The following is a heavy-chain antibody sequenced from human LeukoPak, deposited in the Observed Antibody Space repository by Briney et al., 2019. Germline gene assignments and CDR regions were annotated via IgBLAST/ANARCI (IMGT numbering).Heavy chain of an antibody. CDR2: ISAYNGNT. V-gene: IGHV1-18*01. Sequence: ASVTVSCKASGYTFTSYGISWVRQAPGQGLEWMGWISAYNGNTNYAQKLQGRVTMTTDTSTSTAYMELRSLRSDDTAVYYCARHYSSGWYLVSWFDPWGQGTLVTVSS. D-gene: IGHD6-19*01. J-gene: IGHJ5*02. CDR1: GYTFTSYG. CDR3: ARHYSSGWYLVSWFDP.